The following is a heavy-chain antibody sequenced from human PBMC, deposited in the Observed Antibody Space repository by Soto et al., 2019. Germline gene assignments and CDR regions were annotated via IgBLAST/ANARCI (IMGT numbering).Heavy chain of an antibody. CDR2: IYYSGST. CDR1: GGSISSYY. CDR3: ARFITGTDFDY. V-gene: IGHV4-59*01. D-gene: IGHD1-20*01. J-gene: IGHJ4*02. Sequence: SETLSLTCTVSGGSISSYYWSWIRQPPGKGLEWNGYIYYSGSTNYNPSLKSRVTISVDTSKNQFSLKLSSVTAADTAVYYCARFITGTDFDYWGQGTLVTVSS.